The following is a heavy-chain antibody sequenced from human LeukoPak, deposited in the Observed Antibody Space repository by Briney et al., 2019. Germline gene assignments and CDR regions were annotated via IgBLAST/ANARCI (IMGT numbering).Heavy chain of an antibody. Sequence: SETLSLTCTVSGVSISSSSYFWGWIRQPPGKGLEWIGSIYYSGNTYYNPSLKSRVTISLDTSKNQFSLKLGSVTAADTAVYYCARRLTQYDCFDPWGQGILVTVSS. J-gene: IGHJ5*02. V-gene: IGHV4-39*01. CDR3: ARRLTQYDCFDP. CDR1: GVSISSSSYF. CDR2: IYYSGNT. D-gene: IGHD2-2*01.